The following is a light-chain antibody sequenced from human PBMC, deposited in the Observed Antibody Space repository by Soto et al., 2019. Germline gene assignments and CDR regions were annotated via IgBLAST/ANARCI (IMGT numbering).Light chain of an antibody. V-gene: IGKV1-5*03. CDR3: QQYNSNFWT. J-gene: IGKJ1*01. Sequence: IQIAPSPSSLSASVGDRVTITCLASQSIFNYLYWYQQKPGKAPKLLMFKASSLESGVPSRFSGSGSGTEFTLTISSLQPDDFATYYCQQYNSNFWTFGQGTKVDIK. CDR1: QSIFNY. CDR2: KAS.